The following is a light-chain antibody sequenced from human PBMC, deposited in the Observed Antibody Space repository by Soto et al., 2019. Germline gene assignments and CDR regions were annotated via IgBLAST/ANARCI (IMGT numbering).Light chain of an antibody. V-gene: IGKV1-5*03. CDR3: EQYNSYLFT. CDR1: QSISSW. Sequence: DIQMTQSPSTLSASVGDRVTITCRASQSISSWLAWYQQKPGKAPKLLIYKASSLESGVPSRFSGSGSGTEFTLTISSLQPDDFAPYYCEQYNSYLFTFGPGTKVDIE. CDR2: KAS. J-gene: IGKJ3*01.